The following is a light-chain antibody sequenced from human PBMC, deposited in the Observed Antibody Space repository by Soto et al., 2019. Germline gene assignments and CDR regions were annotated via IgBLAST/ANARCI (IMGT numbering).Light chain of an antibody. J-gene: IGLJ1*01. CDR2: EVS. Sequence: QSVVAQPASVFGSPGQSVTISCTGTSRDVGSYILVSWYQQHPGKAPKLMIYEVSKRPSGVSNRFSGSKSGNTASLTISGLQAEDEADYYCCSYAGSTPYVFGTGTRSPS. CDR1: SRDVGSYIL. CDR3: CSYAGSTPYV. V-gene: IGLV2-23*02.